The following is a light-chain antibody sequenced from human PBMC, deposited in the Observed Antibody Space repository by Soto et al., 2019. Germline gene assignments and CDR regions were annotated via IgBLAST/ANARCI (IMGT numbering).Light chain of an antibody. CDR3: QQSNSYPLT. CDR2: DAS. V-gene: IGKV1-5*01. CDR1: QSISSW. J-gene: IGKJ4*01. Sequence: DIQMTQSPSTLSASVGDRVTITCRASQSISSWLAWYQQKPGKAPKLLIYDASSLESGVPSRFSGSGSGTHFSLTISSLQPDDFAPYYCQQSNSYPLTFGGGTKVEIK.